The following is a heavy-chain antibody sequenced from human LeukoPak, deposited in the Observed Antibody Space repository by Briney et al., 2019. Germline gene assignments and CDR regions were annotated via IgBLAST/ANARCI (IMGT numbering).Heavy chain of an antibody. V-gene: IGHV1-46*01. CDR1: GYTFTSYY. D-gene: IGHD2-2*02. CDR2: INPSGGST. CDR3: ARDTGYCSSTSCFTFDP. Sequence: ASVKVSCKASGYTFTSYYMHWVRQAPGQGLEWMGIINPSGGSTSYAQKFQGRVTMTRDTSTSTVYMELSSLRSEDTAVYYCARDTGYCSSTSCFTFDPWGQGTLVTVSS. J-gene: IGHJ5*02.